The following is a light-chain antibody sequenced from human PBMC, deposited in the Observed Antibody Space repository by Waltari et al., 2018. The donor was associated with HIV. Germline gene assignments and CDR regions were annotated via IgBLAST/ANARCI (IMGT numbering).Light chain of an antibody. J-gene: IGLJ1*01. CDR1: STNIGAGYH. CDR2: GNS. Sequence: QSVLTQPPSVSGAPGQRVTISCTGSSTNIGAGYHVHWYQQLPGTAPKLLIYGNSNRPSGVPDRFSGSKPGTSASLAITGLQAEDEADYHCQSHDSSLSGYVFGTGTKVTVL. V-gene: IGLV1-40*01. CDR3: QSHDSSLSGYV.